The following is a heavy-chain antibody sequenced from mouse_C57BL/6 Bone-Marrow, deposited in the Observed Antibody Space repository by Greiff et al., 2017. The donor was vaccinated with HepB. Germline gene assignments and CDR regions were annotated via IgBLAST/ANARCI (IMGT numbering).Heavy chain of an antibody. V-gene: IGHV1-53*01. CDR3: ARSGYGYYYAMDY. D-gene: IGHD2-2*01. CDR2: INTSNGGT. Sequence: QVQLKESGTELVKPGASVKLSCKASGYTFTSYWMHWVKQRPGQGLEWIGNINTSNGGTNYNEKFKSKATLTVDKTSSTDYMQLSSLTSEDSADYYCARSGYGYYYAMDYWGQGTSVTVSS. CDR1: GYTFTSYW. J-gene: IGHJ4*01.